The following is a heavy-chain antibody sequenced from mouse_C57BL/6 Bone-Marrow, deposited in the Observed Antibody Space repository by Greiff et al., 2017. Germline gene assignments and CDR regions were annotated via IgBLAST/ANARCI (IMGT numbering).Heavy chain of an antibody. Sequence: QVQLKQPGAELVKPGASVKLSCKASGYTFTSYWMHWVKQRPGQGLEWIGMIHPNSGSTNYNEKFKSKATLTVDKSSSTAYMQLSSLTSEDSAVYYCAPIYSNLFYWCFDVWGTGTTGTVSS. V-gene: IGHV1-64*01. CDR2: IHPNSGST. J-gene: IGHJ1*03. CDR3: APIYSNLFYWCFDV. CDR1: GYTFTSYW. D-gene: IGHD2-5*01.